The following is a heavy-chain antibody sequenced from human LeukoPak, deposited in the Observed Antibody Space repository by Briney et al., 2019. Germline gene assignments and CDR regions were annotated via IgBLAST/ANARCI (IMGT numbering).Heavy chain of an antibody. Sequence: GGSLRLSCAASGFTFSSYAMSWVRQAPGKGLEGVSVISGSGGSTYYADSVKGRFTISRDNSKNTLYLQMNSLRAEDTAVYYCAKDRTGTEAWYFDYWGQGTLVTVSS. CDR2: ISGSGGST. CDR1: GFTFSSYA. CDR3: AKDRTGTEAWYFDY. D-gene: IGHD1-1*01. J-gene: IGHJ4*02. V-gene: IGHV3-23*01.